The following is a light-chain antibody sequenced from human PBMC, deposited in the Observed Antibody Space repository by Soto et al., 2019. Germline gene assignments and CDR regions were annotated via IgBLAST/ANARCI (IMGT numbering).Light chain of an antibody. CDR3: LQDYDYPWT. CDR2: AAS. Sequence: DIQMTQSPSSLSASVGDRVTITCRASQAIDRWLAWYQQKPGKAPKVLIYAASNLRSGVPSRFSGSGSGIDSSLPISSLQPEALATYSCLQDYDYPWTFGQGTKVDIK. CDR1: QAIDRW. J-gene: IGKJ1*01. V-gene: IGKV1-12*01.